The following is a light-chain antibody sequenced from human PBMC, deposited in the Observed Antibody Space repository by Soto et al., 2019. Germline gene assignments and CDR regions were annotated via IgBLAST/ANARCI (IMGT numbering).Light chain of an antibody. CDR3: ASWDDSLNGVV. J-gene: IGLJ2*01. CDR2: SNN. CDR1: SSNIGSNI. Sequence: QAVLTQPPSASGTPGQRVTISCSGSSSNIGSNIQNWYQQLPGTAPKLLIDSNNQRPSGVPDRFSGSKSGTSASLAISGLQSEDEADYYCASWDDSLNGVVFGGGTKLTVL. V-gene: IGLV1-44*01.